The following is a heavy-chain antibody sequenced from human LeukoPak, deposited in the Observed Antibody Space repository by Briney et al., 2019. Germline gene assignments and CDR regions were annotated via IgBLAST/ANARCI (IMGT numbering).Heavy chain of an antibody. Sequence: SETLSLTCTVPGGSISSYYWSWIRPPPGKGLEWIGYIYYSGSTNYNPSLKSRLTISVDTSKNQFSLKLRSVTGADTVVYYCARHRGLGFDYWGQGTLVTVSS. CDR1: GGSISSYY. CDR2: IYYSGST. V-gene: IGHV4-59*08. J-gene: IGHJ4*02. CDR3: ARHRGLGFDY.